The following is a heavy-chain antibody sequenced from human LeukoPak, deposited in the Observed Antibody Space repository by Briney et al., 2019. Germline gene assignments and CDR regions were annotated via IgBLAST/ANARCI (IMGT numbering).Heavy chain of an antibody. J-gene: IGHJ6*02. Sequence: PSETLSLTCTVSGCSISSSSYYWGWIRQPPGKGLEWIGSIYYSGSTYYNPSLKSRVTISVDTSKNQFSLKLSSVTAADTAVYYCARQAKWELLPSYYYYYGMDVWGQGTTVTVSS. D-gene: IGHD1-26*01. V-gene: IGHV4-39*01. CDR1: GCSISSSSYY. CDR2: IYYSGST. CDR3: ARQAKWELLPSYYYYYGMDV.